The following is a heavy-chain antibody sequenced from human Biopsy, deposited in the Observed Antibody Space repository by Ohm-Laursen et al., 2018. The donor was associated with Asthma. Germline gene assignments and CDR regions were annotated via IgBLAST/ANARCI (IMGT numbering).Heavy chain of an antibody. J-gene: IGHJ6*02. CDR2: ISVYKGNT. D-gene: IGHD3-10*01. CDR1: GYTFNSAG. Sequence: SESASCKTSGYTFNSAGITWARQAPGQGLECMGWISVYKGNTKVAQKLQDRVTMITDTSTSTVYMELRSLRSDDTAVYFCARAVDYSHYYGIDVWGQGTTVTVS. V-gene: IGHV1-18*01. CDR3: ARAVDYSHYYGIDV.